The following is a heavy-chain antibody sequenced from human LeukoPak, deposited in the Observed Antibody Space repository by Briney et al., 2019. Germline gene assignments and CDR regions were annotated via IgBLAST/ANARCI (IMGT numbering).Heavy chain of an antibody. CDR3: AKDILDVGSGLYD. J-gene: IGHJ4*02. Sequence: GGSLRLSCAASGFTFDDYTMQWVRQAPGKGLEWVSLISWDGGSTYYADSVKGRFTISRDNSKNSLYLQMNSLRTEDTALYYCAKDILDVGSGLYDWGQGTLVTVSS. V-gene: IGHV3-43*01. CDR1: GFTFDDYT. CDR2: ISWDGGST. D-gene: IGHD1-26*01.